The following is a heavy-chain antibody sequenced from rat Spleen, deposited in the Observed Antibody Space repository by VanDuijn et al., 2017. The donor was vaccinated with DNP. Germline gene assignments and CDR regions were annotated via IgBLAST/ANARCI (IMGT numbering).Heavy chain of an antibody. V-gene: IGHV3-1*01. CDR2: ITYSGST. D-gene: IGHD1-11*01. Sequence: EVQLQESGPGLVKPSQSLSLTCSVTGYSIISNNWGWIRKFPGNKMEWIGHITYSGSTTYNPSLKSRISITRDTSKNQFLRQVNSVTTEDTATYYCARGLNYGGYKYYYWYFDFWGPGTMVTVSS. J-gene: IGHJ1*01. CDR3: ARGLNYGGYKYYYWYFDF. CDR1: GYSIISNN.